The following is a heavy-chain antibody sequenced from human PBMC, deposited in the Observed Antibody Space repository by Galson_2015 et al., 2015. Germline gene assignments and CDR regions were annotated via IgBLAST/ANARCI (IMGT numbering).Heavy chain of an antibody. CDR2: IYSGGST. CDR1: GFTVSSNY. Sequence: SLRLSCAASGFTVSSNYMSWVRQAPGKGLEWVPVIYSGGSTYYADSVKGRFTISRDNSKNTLYLQTNSLRPEDTAVYYCARVGGDIAARTWGYFDYWGQGTLVTVSS. D-gene: IGHD6-6*01. CDR3: ARVGGDIAARTWGYFDY. V-gene: IGHV3-66*02. J-gene: IGHJ4*02.